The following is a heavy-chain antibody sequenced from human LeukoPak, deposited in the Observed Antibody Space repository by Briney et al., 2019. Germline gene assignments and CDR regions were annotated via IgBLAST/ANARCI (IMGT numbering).Heavy chain of an antibody. CDR3: AKDIAFPDYYDSSGYNYYYGMDV. D-gene: IGHD3-22*01. CDR1: GFTFDDYA. Sequence: GRSLRLSCAASGFTFDDYAMPWVRQAPGKGLEWVSGISWNSGSIGYADSVKGRFTISRDNAKNSLYLQMNSLRAEDTALYYCAKDIAFPDYYDSSGYNYYYGMDVWGQGTTVTVSS. CDR2: ISWNSGSI. J-gene: IGHJ6*02. V-gene: IGHV3-9*01.